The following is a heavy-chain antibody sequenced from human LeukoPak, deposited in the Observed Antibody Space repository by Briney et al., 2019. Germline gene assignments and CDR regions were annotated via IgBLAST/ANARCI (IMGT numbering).Heavy chain of an antibody. D-gene: IGHD1-26*01. CDR3: ARAKQEKWELYY. V-gene: IGHV1-69*05. CDR1: GGTFSSYA. J-gene: IGHJ4*02. Sequence: ASVKVSCKASGGTFSSYAISWVRQAPGQGLEWMGGIIPIFGAANYAQKFQGRVTITTDESTSTAYMELSSLRSEDTAVYYCARAKQEKWELYYWGQGTLVTVSS. CDR2: IIPIFGAA.